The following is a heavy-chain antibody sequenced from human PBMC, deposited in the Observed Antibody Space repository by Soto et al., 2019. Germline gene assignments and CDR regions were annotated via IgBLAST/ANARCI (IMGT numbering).Heavy chain of an antibody. V-gene: IGHV1-69*08. CDR2: IIPKHGTA. CDR1: EGTFSAYT. D-gene: IGHD2-2*01. J-gene: IGHJ6*03. Sequence: QGQLVQSGAEVKKPGSSVKVSCTASEGTFSAYTINWVRQAPGQRLEWMARIIPKHGTATYAEKFQGRASTTADRSTNTAYLELSSLRSDDTAVYYCARHVLVPSSKCYYMNVWGKGTTVTVSS. CDR3: ARHVLVPSSKCYYMNV.